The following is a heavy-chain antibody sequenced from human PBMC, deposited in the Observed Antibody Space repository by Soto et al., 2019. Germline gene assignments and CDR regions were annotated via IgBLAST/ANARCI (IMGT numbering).Heavy chain of an antibody. D-gene: IGHD3-22*01. V-gene: IGHV1-24*01. CDR1: GYTLTELS. Sequence: ASVKVSCKVSGYTLTELSMHWVRQAPGKGLEWMGGFDPEDGETIYAQKFQGRVTMTEDTSTDTAYMELSSLRSEDTAVYYCATAPDYYDSSGYCDYWGQGTLVTVSS. CDR2: FDPEDGET. J-gene: IGHJ4*02. CDR3: ATAPDYYDSSGYCDY.